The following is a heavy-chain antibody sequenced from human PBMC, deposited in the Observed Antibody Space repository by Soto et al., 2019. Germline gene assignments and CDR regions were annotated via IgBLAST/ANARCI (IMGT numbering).Heavy chain of an antibody. Sequence: QVQLQESGPGLVKPSQTLSLTYTVSGGSISSGDYYWSWIRQHPGKGLEWMGYIYYSGSTYYNPSLTSRVTISVDTSKNQSSLKLSSVTAADTAVYYCARWWSGSRQGFDPWGQGTLVTVSS. CDR1: GGSISSGDYY. J-gene: IGHJ5*02. D-gene: IGHD3-3*01. CDR2: IYYSGST. CDR3: ARWWSGSRQGFDP. V-gene: IGHV4-31*03.